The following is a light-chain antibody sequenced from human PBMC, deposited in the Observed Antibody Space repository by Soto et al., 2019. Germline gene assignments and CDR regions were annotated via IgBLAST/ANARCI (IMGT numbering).Light chain of an antibody. CDR1: SGSIASNY. CDR3: QSYDSTNWV. Sequence: NFMLTQPHSVSESPGKTVAISCTGSSGSIASNYVQWYQQRPGSAPTTVIYEQNQRPSGVPDRFSGSIDISSNSASLTISGLKTEDEADYYCQSYDSTNWVFGGGTKLTVL. CDR2: EQN. V-gene: IGLV6-57*02. J-gene: IGLJ3*02.